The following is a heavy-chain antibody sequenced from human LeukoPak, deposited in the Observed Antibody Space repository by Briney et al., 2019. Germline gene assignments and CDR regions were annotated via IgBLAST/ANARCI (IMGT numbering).Heavy chain of an antibody. CDR3: AREREYCSSTSCYSSAFDI. D-gene: IGHD2-2*01. V-gene: IGHV4-59*01. J-gene: IGHJ3*02. CDR2: IYYSGST. Sequence: PSETLSLTCTVSGGSISSYYWSWIRQPPGKGLEWIGYIYYSGSTNYNPSLKSRVTISVDTSKNQFSLKLSSVTATDTAVYYCAREREYCSSTSCYSSAFDIWGQGTMVTVSS. CDR1: GGSISSYY.